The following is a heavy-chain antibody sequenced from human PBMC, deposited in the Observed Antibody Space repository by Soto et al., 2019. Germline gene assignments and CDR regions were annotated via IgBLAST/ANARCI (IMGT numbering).Heavy chain of an antibody. J-gene: IGHJ6*02. CDR2: ISSSGSTI. V-gene: IGHV3-48*03. Sequence: GGSLRLSCAASGFTFSSYEMNWVRQAPGKGLEWVSYISSSGSTIYYADSVKGRFTISRDNAKNSLYLQMNSLRAEDTAVYYCARDSGGVAVAGDYGMDVWGQGTTVTVSS. CDR1: GFTFSSYE. CDR3: ARDSGGVAVAGDYGMDV. D-gene: IGHD6-19*01.